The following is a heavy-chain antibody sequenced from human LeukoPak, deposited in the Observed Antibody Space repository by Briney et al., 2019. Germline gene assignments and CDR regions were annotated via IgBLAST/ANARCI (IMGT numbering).Heavy chain of an antibody. CDR3: AKSLRNGSGWASDY. V-gene: IGHV3-9*01. CDR2: ITWSNGEI. J-gene: IGHJ4*02. Sequence: PGRSLRLSCAASGLTFDVYAVHWVRQAPGKGLEWVSGITWSNGEIAYADSVKGRFTISRDNAKNSLYLQMNSLRTEDTAVYYCAKSLRNGSGWASDYWGQGTLATVSS. CDR1: GLTFDVYA. D-gene: IGHD6-19*01.